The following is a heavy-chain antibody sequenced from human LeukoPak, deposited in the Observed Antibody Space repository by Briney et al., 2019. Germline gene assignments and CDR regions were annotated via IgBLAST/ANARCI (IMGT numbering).Heavy chain of an antibody. CDR1: GFSFSTYW. CDR2: IDQGGSVR. CDR3: ARDPGSSSFDL. Sequence: GGSLRLSCSASGFSFSTYWMSWVRQTPETGLEFVANIDQGGSVRNYMDSLKGRSTISRDNAKKSMYLEINSLRADDTAVYYCARDPGSSSFDLWGRGALVTVSS. V-gene: IGHV3-7*01. J-gene: IGHJ4*02. D-gene: IGHD6-13*01.